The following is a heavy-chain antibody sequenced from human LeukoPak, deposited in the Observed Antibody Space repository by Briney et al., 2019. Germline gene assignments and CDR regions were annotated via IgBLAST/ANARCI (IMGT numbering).Heavy chain of an antibody. CDR2: IYTGGNT. Sequence: GGSLRLSCAASGFIVSHKYMAWVRQAPGKGLEWLSIIYTGGNTVSAESIKGRFIISRDNSRNTVHLQMNSLRDDDTAVYYCARGQIDLLRNYFDSWGPGTLVAVSS. V-gene: IGHV3-66*01. CDR3: ARGQIDLLRNYFDS. CDR1: GFIVSHKY. J-gene: IGHJ4*02. D-gene: IGHD3-22*01.